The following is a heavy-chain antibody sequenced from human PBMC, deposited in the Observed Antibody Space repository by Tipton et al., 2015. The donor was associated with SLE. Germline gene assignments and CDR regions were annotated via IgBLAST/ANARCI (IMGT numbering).Heavy chain of an antibody. CDR3: ARRGETQVWVPDN. CDR1: GFTVSDKY. V-gene: IGHV3-53*01. CDR2: LYSGGST. Sequence: GSLRLSCEVSGFTVSDKYMNWFRQAPGKGLEWVSILYSGGSTYYTDSVKGRFTISRDNSKNILYLQMNSLRAGDTAVYYCARRGETQVWVPDNWGQGTLVTVSS. D-gene: IGHD5-18*01. J-gene: IGHJ4*02.